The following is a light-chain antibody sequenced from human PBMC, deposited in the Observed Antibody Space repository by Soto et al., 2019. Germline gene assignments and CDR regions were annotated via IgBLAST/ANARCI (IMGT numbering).Light chain of an antibody. J-gene: IGKJ1*01. CDR3: MQALHTPWT. V-gene: IGKV2-28*01. Sequence: EIVMTQSPLSLPVTPGEPASISCRSSQSLLHSNGYNYLDWYLQKPGQSPQVLIYLGSNRASGVPDRVSGSGSGTDFTLKISRVEAEDVGVYYCMQALHTPWTFGQGTKVEIK. CDR2: LGS. CDR1: QSLLHSNGYNY.